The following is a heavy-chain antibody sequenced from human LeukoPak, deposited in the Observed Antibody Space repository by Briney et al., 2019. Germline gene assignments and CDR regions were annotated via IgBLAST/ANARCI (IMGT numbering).Heavy chain of an antibody. CDR1: GFTFSSYA. D-gene: IGHD3-22*01. J-gene: IGHJ4*02. CDR3: AKDSAMANYYDRSDVCDY. Sequence: PGGSLRLSCAASGFTFSSYAMSWVRQAPGKGLEWVSAITGSGGSTYHADSVKGRFTISRDNSKNTLYLQMNSLRAEDTAVYYCAKDSAMANYYDRSDVCDYWGQGTLVTVSS. CDR2: ITGSGGST. V-gene: IGHV3-23*01.